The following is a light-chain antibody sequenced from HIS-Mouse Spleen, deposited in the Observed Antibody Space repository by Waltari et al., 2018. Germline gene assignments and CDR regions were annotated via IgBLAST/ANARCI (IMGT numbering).Light chain of an antibody. CDR3: YSAADNNRV. V-gene: IGLV3-27*01. CDR2: KDS. CDR1: VLAKKY. Sequence: SYELTQPSSVSVSPGQTARITCSGDVLAKKYARWFQQKPGQAPVLVIYKDSERPSWIPGRFSGSSSGTTVTLTISGAQVEDEADYYCYSAADNNRVFGGGTKLTVL. J-gene: IGLJ3*02.